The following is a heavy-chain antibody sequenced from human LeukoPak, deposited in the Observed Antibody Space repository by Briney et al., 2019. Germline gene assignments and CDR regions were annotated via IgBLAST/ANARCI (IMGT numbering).Heavy chain of an antibody. V-gene: IGHV3-30-3*01. CDR2: ISYDGSNK. Sequence: GGSLRLSCAASGFTFSSYAMHWVRQAPGKGPEWVAVISYDGSNKYYADSVKGRFTISRDNSKNTLYLQMNSLRAEDTAVYYPIRGEAFDIWGQGTMVTVSS. CDR1: GFTFSSYA. D-gene: IGHD3-10*01. J-gene: IGHJ3*02. CDR3: IRGEAFDI.